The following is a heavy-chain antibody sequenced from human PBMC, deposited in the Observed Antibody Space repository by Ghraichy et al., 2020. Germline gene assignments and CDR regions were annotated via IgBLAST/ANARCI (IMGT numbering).Heavy chain of an antibody. D-gene: IGHD4-17*01. V-gene: IGHV1-8*01. CDR1: GYTFTSYD. CDR3: ARGSHGDYDRYYYYGMDV. Sequence: ASVKVSCKASGYTFTSYDINWVRQATGQGLEWMGWMNPNSGNTGYAQKFQGRVTMTRNTSISTAYMELSSLRSEDTAVYYCARGSHGDYDRYYYYGMDVWGQGTTVTVSS. CDR2: MNPNSGNT. J-gene: IGHJ6*02.